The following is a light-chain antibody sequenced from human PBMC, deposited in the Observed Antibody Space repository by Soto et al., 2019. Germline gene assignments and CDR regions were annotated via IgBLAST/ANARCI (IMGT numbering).Light chain of an antibody. CDR1: SSDVGSYNR. J-gene: IGLJ1*01. V-gene: IGLV2-18*02. CDR2: EVS. CDR3: SSYTSSSTYV. Sequence: QSVLTQPPSVSGSPGQSVTITCNGTSSDVGSYNRVSWYQQPPGTAPKLMIYEVSNRPSGVPDRFSGSKSGNTASLTISGLQAEDEGDYYCSSYTSSSTYVFGTGTKVTVL.